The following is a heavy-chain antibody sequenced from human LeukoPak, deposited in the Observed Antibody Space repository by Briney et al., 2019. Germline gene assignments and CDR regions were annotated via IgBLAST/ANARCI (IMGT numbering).Heavy chain of an antibody. V-gene: IGHV3-33*01. CDR2: IWHDGTYI. J-gene: IGHJ3*02. Sequence: GGSLRLSCPASGFTFSDYTMQWLRQAPGKGLEWVAVIWHDGTYISYGDSVRGRFTISRDNSKNTLYLQMDSLRAEDTAVYYCAREGPTTAVGSGAPDIWGLGTMVTVSS. D-gene: IGHD6-13*01. CDR1: GFTFSDYT. CDR3: AREGPTTAVGSGAPDI.